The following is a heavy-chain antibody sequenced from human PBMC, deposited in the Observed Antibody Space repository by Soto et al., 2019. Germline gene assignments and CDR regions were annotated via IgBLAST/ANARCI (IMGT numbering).Heavy chain of an antibody. Sequence: QVQLVQSGAEVKKPGSSVKVSCKASGGTFSSYTISWVRQAPGQGLEWMGRIIPILGIANYAQKFQGRVTITADKSTSTAYMELSSLRSEDPAVYYCARQARSYGMDVWGQGTTVTVSS. J-gene: IGHJ6*02. CDR2: IIPILGIA. CDR3: ARQARSYGMDV. CDR1: GGTFSSYT. V-gene: IGHV1-69*02.